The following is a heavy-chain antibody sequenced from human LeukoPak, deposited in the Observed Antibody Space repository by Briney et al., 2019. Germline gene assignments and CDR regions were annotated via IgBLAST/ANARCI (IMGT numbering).Heavy chain of an antibody. Sequence: SETLSLTCAVYGGSFSGYYWSWIRQPPGKGLEWIGEINHSGSTNYNPSLKSRVTMSVDTSKDQFSLKLSSVTAADTAVYYCAGLITGSYYYYYYMDVWGKGTTVTVSS. CDR2: INHSGST. CDR3: AGLITGSYYYYYYMDV. D-gene: IGHD1-20*01. CDR1: GGSFSGYY. V-gene: IGHV4-34*01. J-gene: IGHJ6*03.